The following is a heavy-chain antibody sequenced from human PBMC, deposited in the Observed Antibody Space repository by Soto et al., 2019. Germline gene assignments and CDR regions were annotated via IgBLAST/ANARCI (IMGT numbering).Heavy chain of an antibody. CDR2: IIPVFRTS. CDR3: AKDGSWDGGGGES. V-gene: IGHV1-69*18. CDR1: GVTFSSYA. D-gene: IGHD3-16*01. Sequence: QVQLVQSGAELKKPGSSVKVSCSASGVTFSSYAFTWVRQAPGQGLEWIGNIIPVFRTSNYAQGFQGRLTISADESTNTIYMELSSLRSEDTAVYFCAKDGSWDGGGGESWGQGTLVIVSS. J-gene: IGHJ4*02.